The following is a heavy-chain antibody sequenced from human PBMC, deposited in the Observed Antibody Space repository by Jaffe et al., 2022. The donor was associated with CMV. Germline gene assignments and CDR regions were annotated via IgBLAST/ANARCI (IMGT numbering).Heavy chain of an antibody. J-gene: IGHJ4*02. V-gene: IGHV3-33*01. CDR2: IWYDGSNK. CDR3: ARGYPSPIGGYYDY. CDR1: GFTFSSYG. Sequence: QVQLVESGGGVVQPGRSLRLSCAASGFTFSSYGMHWVRQAPGKGLEWVAVIWYDGSNKYYADSVKGRFTISRDNSKNTLYLQMNSLRAEDTAVYYCARGYPSPIGGYYDYWGQGTLVTVSS. D-gene: IGHD3-22*01.